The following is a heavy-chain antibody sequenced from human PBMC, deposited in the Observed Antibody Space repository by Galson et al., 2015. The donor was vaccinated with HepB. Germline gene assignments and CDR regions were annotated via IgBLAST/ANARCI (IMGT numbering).Heavy chain of an antibody. V-gene: IGHV1-18*04. D-gene: IGHD3-3*01. CDR1: GYTFTSYG. CDR2: ISAYNGNT. CDR3: ARDPPSTIFGVGTVGSMDV. Sequence: SVKVSCKASGYTFTSYGISWVRQAPGQGLEWMGWISAYNGNTNYAQKLQGRVTVTTDTSTSTAYMELRSLRSDDTAVYYCARDPPSTIFGVGTVGSMDVWGQGTTVTVSS. J-gene: IGHJ6*02.